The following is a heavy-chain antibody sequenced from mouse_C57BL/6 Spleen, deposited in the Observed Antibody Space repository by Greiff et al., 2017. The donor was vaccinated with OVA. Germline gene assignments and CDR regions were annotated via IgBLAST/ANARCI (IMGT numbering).Heavy chain of an antibody. Sequence: VQLQQSGAELVRPGASVKLSCTASGFNIKDDYMHWVKQRPEQGLEWIGWIDPENGDTEYASKFQGKATITADTSFNTAYLQLSSLTSEDTAVYYCTTSGGEAQATWWFAYWGQGTLVTVSA. CDR2: IDPENGDT. V-gene: IGHV14-4*01. J-gene: IGHJ3*01. CDR3: TTSGGEAQATWWFAY. CDR1: GFNIKDDY. D-gene: IGHD3-2*02.